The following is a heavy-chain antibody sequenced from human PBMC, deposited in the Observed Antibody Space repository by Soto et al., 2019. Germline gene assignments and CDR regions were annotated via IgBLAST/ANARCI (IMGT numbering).Heavy chain of an antibody. V-gene: IGHV3-11*06. CDR3: ARGAYSSGWYVDY. Sequence: GGSLRLSCAASGFTFSDYYMSWIRQAPGKGLEWVSYISSSSSYTNYADSVKGRFTISRDNAKNSLYLQMNSLRAEDTAVYYCARGAYSSGWYVDYWGQGTLVTVSS. D-gene: IGHD6-19*01. CDR2: ISSSSSYT. J-gene: IGHJ4*02. CDR1: GFTFSDYY.